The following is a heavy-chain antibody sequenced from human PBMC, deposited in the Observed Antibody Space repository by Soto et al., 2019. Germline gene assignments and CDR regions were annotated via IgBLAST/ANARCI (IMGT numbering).Heavy chain of an antibody. Sequence: QVQLVQSGAEVKKPGSSVKVSCKASGGTFSSYAISWVRQAPGQGLEWMGGIIPIFGTANYAQKFQGRVTITADESTSKDHMWLRSLRSQETAVYYCARSRRDGYIPDAFDIWGQGTMVTVSS. CDR2: IIPIFGTA. CDR1: GGTFSSYA. D-gene: IGHD5-12*01. J-gene: IGHJ3*02. V-gene: IGHV1-69*01. CDR3: ARSRRDGYIPDAFDI.